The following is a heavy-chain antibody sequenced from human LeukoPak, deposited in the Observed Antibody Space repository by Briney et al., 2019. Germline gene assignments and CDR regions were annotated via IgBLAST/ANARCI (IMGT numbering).Heavy chain of an antibody. D-gene: IGHD3-3*01. CDR1: GYTFTGYH. V-gene: IGHV1-2*02. J-gene: IGHJ4*02. Sequence: ASVKVSCKTSGYTFTGYHVHWARQAPGQGLEWMGWFNANSGGTKYAQKFQGRVTMTRDTSIGTDYMELTSLISDDTAVYYCARDPYDGNYYFDYWGQGTLVTVAS. CDR2: FNANSGGT. CDR3: ARDPYDGNYYFDY.